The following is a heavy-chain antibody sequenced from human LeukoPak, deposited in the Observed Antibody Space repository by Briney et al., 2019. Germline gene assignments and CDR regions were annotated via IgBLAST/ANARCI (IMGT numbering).Heavy chain of an antibody. J-gene: IGHJ4*02. CDR2: IKSKPDGGTT. V-gene: IGHV3-15*01. Sequence: GGSRRLSCAASGFTFRNVWMSWVRQAPGKGLEWVSRIKSKPDGGTTDYAAPVNGRFTISRDDSKNTLYLQMNSLRVDDTAVYYCARAGCSGGMCLYHFDYWGQGTLVTVSS. D-gene: IGHD2-15*01. CDR3: ARAGCSGGMCLYHFDY. CDR1: GFTFRNVW.